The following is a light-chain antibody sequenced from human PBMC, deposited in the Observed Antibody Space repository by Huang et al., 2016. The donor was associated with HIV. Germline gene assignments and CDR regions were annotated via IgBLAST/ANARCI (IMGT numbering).Light chain of an antibody. CDR1: QSIYNK. CDR2: STS. J-gene: IGKJ2*01. CDR3: QHYSSWPPMYT. V-gene: IGKV3-15*01. Sequence: EVVMTQSPGTLSVSPRERATLSCKTSQSIYNKLAWYQTKPGQAPRLLIYSTSTRATGVPARFSGGGSGTDFTLTISSLQSEDFGIYYCQHYSSWPPMYTFGQGTKLEI.